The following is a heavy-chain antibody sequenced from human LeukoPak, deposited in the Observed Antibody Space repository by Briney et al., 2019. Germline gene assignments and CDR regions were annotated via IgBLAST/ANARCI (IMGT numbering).Heavy chain of an antibody. CDR3: ARGEAGTYAFDQDYYYGMDV. V-gene: IGHV1-69*01. CDR2: IIPIFGTP. D-gene: IGHD6-19*01. CDR1: GGMFSSYA. Sequence: SVKVSCKASGGMFSSYAISWVRQPPGHGLEWMGGIIPIFGTPDYAQKFQGRVTISADESTSTGYMELSSLRSEDTAVYFCARGEAGTYAFDQDYYYGMDVWGQGTTVTVSS. J-gene: IGHJ6*02.